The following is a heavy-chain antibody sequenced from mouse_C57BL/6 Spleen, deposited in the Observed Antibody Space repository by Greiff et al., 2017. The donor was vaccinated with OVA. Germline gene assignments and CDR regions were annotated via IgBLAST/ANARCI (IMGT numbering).Heavy chain of an antibody. V-gene: IGHV5-16*01. CDR1: GFTFSDYY. D-gene: IGHD4-1*02. Sequence: EVKLVESEGGLVQPGSSMKLSCTASGFTFSDYYMAWVRQVPEKGLEWVANINYDGSSTYYLDSLKSRFIISRDNAKNILYLQMSSLKSEDTATYYCARATVYYFDYWGQGTTLTVSS. J-gene: IGHJ2*01. CDR3: ARATVYYFDY. CDR2: INYDGSST.